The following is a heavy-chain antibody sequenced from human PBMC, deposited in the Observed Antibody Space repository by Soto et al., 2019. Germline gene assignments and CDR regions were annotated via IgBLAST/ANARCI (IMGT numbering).Heavy chain of an antibody. D-gene: IGHD6-6*01. Sequence: PGGSLRLSCAASGFTFSIYAMSWFRQAPGKGLEWVSAISGSGGSTYYADSVKGRFTISRDNSKNTLYLQMNSLRAEDTAVYYCAKDIAAQTPGDYWGQGTLVTVSS. CDR2: ISGSGGST. J-gene: IGHJ4*02. V-gene: IGHV3-23*01. CDR3: AKDIAAQTPGDY. CDR1: GFTFSIYA.